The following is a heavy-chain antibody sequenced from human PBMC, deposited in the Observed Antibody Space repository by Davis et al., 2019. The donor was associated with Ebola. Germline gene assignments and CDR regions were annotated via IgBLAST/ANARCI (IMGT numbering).Heavy chain of an antibody. CDR1: GGSFSGYY. V-gene: IGHV4-34*01. CDR3: ARGVSLYYYYGMDV. J-gene: IGHJ6*02. CDR2: INHSGRT. Sequence: SETLSLTCAVYGGSFSGYYWSWIRQPPGKGLEWIGEINHSGRTNYNPSLKSRVTISVDTSKNQFSLKLSSVTAADTAVYYCARGVSLYYYYGMDVWGQGTTVTVSS.